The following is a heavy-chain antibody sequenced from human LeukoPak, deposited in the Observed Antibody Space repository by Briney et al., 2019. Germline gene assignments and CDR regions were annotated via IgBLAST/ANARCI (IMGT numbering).Heavy chain of an antibody. Sequence: GGSLRLSCAASGFTFSTYAMSWVRQAAGKGLEWVSLISGSGGGTYYADSVKGRFTISRDNSKNTLYLQLNSLRVEDTAVYYCGRSEVTIPDSYWGQGTLVTVSS. CDR3: GRSEVTIPDSY. CDR1: GFTFSTYA. CDR2: ISGSGGGT. V-gene: IGHV3-23*01. J-gene: IGHJ4*02. D-gene: IGHD2-21*02.